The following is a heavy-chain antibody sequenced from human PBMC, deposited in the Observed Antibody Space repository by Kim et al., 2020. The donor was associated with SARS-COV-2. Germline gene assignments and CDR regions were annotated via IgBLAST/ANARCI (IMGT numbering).Heavy chain of an antibody. CDR3: AKASRIAAAGQDYFDY. D-gene: IGHD6-13*01. V-gene: IGHV3-23*01. Sequence: SVKGRFTISRDNSKNTLYLQMNSLRAEDTAVYHCAKASRIAAAGQDYFDYWGQGTLVTVSS. J-gene: IGHJ4*02.